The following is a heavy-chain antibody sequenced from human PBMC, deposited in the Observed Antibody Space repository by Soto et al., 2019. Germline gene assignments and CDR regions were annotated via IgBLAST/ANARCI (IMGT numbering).Heavy chain of an antibody. CDR1: GYTFTSYG. Sequence: QVQLAQSGAEVKKPGASVKVSCKASGYTFTSYGISWVRQAPGQGLEWMGWISAYNGNTNYAQKLQGRVTMTTDTSTSTAYMELRSLRSDDTAVYYCXRKDYGGNKGDDAFDIWGQGTMVTVSS. CDR3: XRKDYGGNKGDDAFDI. CDR2: ISAYNGNT. J-gene: IGHJ3*02. V-gene: IGHV1-18*04. D-gene: IGHD4-17*01.